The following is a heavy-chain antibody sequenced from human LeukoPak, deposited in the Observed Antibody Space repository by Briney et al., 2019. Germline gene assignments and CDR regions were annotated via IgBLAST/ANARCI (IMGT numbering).Heavy chain of an antibody. D-gene: IGHD6-6*01. CDR1: GFTFDDYA. CDR2: ISWNSGSI. J-gene: IGHJ4*02. CDR3: ARDQNGRSSSSSY. V-gene: IGHV3-9*01. Sequence: GGSLRLSCAASGFTFDDYAMHWVRQAPGKGLEWVSGISWNSGSIGYADSVKGRFTISRDNAKNSLYLQMNSLRAEDTAVYYCARDQNGRSSSSSYWGQGTLVTVSS.